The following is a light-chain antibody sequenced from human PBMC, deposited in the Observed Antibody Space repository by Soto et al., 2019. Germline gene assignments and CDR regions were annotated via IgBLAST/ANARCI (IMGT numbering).Light chain of an antibody. J-gene: IGKJ5*01. CDR1: ESVSSH. Sequence: EIVMTQSPATLSVSPGQRATLSCRASESVSSHLAWYQQKPGQAPRLLIYDSYTRATGIPARFSGSESGTEFTLTIRSLQSEDFAVHYCNHYHNWPMTFGQGTRLEIK. CDR3: NHYHNWPMT. V-gene: IGKV3-15*01. CDR2: DSY.